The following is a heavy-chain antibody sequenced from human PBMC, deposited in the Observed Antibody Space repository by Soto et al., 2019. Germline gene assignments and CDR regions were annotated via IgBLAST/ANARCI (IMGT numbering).Heavy chain of an antibody. V-gene: IGHV1-46*01. CDR2: INPDGGST. CDR3: AKAPRGGVIITTYSAHIDY. D-gene: IGHD3-3*01. J-gene: IGHJ4*02. CDR1: GYTFTSYY. Sequence: QVQLVQSGAEVKKPGASVMLSCKASGYTFTSYYMHWVRQAPGQGLEWMGIINPDGGSTRYAQKFQGRVTMTRDTSTRTFHMELSRLRSEDTAMYYCAKAPRGGVIITTYSAHIDYWGQGTLVTVSS.